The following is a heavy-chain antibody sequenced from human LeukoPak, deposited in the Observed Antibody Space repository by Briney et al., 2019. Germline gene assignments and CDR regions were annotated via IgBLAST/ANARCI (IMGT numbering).Heavy chain of an antibody. J-gene: IGHJ6*03. D-gene: IGHD3-16*01. CDR1: GGSFSGHY. CDR2: INHRGSA. V-gene: IGHV4-34*01. CDR3: ARGGGRKLFGGGSYYYYTDV. Sequence: SETLSLTCAVYGGSFSGHYCSWIRQPPGKGLEYIGEINHRGSANYNPSLKSRVTISLDTSKNQFSLKLSSVTAADTAVYYCARGGGRKLFGGGSYYYYTDVWGKGTTVAVSS.